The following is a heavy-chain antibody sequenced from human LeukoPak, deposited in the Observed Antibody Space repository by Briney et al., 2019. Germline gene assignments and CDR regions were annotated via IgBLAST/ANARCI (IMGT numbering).Heavy chain of an antibody. Sequence: ASVKVSCKASGYTFTSYAMHWVRQAPGQRLEWMGWINAGNGSTKYSQKFQGRVTITRDTSASTAYMELSSLRSEDTAVYYCARELAARPYYYYGMDVWGQGTTVTVSS. CDR3: ARELAARPYYYYGMDV. V-gene: IGHV1-3*01. D-gene: IGHD6-6*01. J-gene: IGHJ6*02. CDR2: INAGNGST. CDR1: GYTFTSYA.